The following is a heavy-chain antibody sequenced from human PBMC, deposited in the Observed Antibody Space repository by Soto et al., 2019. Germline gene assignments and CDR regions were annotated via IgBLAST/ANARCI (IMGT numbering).Heavy chain of an antibody. CDR3: ARVPVPATSAYYPNWFDP. CDR1: GASISSGDYY. J-gene: IGHJ5*02. CDR2: IYHSGRT. D-gene: IGHD3-22*01. V-gene: IGHV4-30-4*01. Sequence: KPSETLSLTCTVSGASISSGDYYWSWIRQPPGKGLEWIGYIYHSGRTYYNPSLKSRVTISVDTSRNQFSLTLSSVAAADTAVYYCARVPVPATSAYYPNWFDPWGQGTLVTVSS.